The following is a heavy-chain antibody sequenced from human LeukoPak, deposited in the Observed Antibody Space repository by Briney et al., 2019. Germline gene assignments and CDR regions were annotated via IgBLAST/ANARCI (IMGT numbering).Heavy chain of an antibody. J-gene: IGHJ4*02. V-gene: IGHV3-33*01. CDR3: ARTLWGLTLLSSDY. CDR2: IWNDGSNT. D-gene: IGHD3-16*01. CDR1: DFTFSSYG. Sequence: GESLRLSCAASDFTFSSYGMHWVRQAPGKGLEWVAFIWNDGSNTYYADSVKGRFTISRDNSKNTLFLLLDSLRAEDTAIYYCARTLWGLTLLSSDYWGQGTLVTVSS.